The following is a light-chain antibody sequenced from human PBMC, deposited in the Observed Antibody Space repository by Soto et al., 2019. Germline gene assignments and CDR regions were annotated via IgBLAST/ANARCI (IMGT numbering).Light chain of an antibody. V-gene: IGLV2-11*01. J-gene: IGLJ1*01. CDR3: SSYTNINTRACV. CDR2: DVA. Sequence: QSVLTQPRSVSGSPGQSVTVSCTGSRSDVGGYRYVSWYQKVPGRAPKLVIFDVAKRPSGVPGRFSGVKSGNTAFLTISGLQAEDEAEYYCSSYTNINTRACVFGTGTKVTVL. CDR1: RSDVGGYRY.